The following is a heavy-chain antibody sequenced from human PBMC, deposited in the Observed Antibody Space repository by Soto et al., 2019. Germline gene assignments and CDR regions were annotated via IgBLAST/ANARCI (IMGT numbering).Heavy chain of an antibody. J-gene: IGHJ4*02. CDR3: ARGPVGATTYFDY. Sequence: GSLRLSCAASGFTFSSHSMNWVRQAPGKGLEWVSYITSSSSSIYYADSVKGRFTISRDNSKNTLYLQMNSLRAEDTAVYYCARGPVGATTYFDYWGQGTLVTVSS. D-gene: IGHD1-26*01. CDR2: ITSSSSSI. V-gene: IGHV3-48*01. CDR1: GFTFSSHS.